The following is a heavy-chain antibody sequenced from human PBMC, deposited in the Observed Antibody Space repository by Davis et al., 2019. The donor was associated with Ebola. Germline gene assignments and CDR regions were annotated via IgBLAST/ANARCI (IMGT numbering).Heavy chain of an antibody. CDR3: ARQPLTAATLES. CDR1: GYSMSSGYY. D-gene: IGHD2/OR15-2a*01. CDR2: TYHSGST. J-gene: IGHJ5*02. V-gene: IGHV4-38-2*02. Sequence: MPSETLSLTCTVPGYSMSSGYYWGWIRQPPGKGLEWIGSTYHSGSTYYNASLKSRVTISVDTSKNQFSLKLTSVTAADTAVYYCARQPLTAATLESWGQGTLVTVSS.